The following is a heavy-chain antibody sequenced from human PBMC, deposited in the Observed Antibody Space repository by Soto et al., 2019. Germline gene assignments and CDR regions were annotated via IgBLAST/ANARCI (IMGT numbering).Heavy chain of an antibody. CDR2: IIPIFATA. D-gene: IGHD3-16*01. V-gene: IGHV1-69*05. CDR1: GGTFSSYA. Sequence: QVQLVQSGAEVKKPGSSVKVSCKASGGTFSSYAINWVRQAPGQGLEWMGGIIPIFATADYAQKFQGRGTITSDASTSTAYMELSSLRSEDTAVYYCAQCLLGVNYYYGMDVWGQGTTVTVSS. CDR3: AQCLLGVNYYYGMDV. J-gene: IGHJ6*02.